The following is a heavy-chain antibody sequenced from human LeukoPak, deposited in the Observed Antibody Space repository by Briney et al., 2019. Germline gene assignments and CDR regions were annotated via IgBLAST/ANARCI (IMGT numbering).Heavy chain of an antibody. D-gene: IGHD1-26*01. CDR3: ASCLRDLIVGASPAYYYYYMDV. Sequence: VASVKVSCKASGGTFSSYAISWVRQAPGQGLEWMGGIIPIFGTANYAQKFQGRVTITADESTSTAYMELSSLRSEDTAVYYRASCLRDLIVGASPAYYYYYMDVWGKGTTVTVSS. J-gene: IGHJ6*03. CDR2: IIPIFGTA. CDR1: GGTFSSYA. V-gene: IGHV1-69*01.